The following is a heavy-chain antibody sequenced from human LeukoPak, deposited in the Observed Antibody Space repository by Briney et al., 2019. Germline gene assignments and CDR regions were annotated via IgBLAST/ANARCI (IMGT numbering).Heavy chain of an antibody. CDR3: ARDQGSSRDTFTRAV. CDR2: IYYSGST. D-gene: IGHD6-6*01. Sequence: TSETLSLTCTVSGGSISSYYWSWIRQPPGKGLEWIGYIYYSGSTNYNPSLKSRVTISVDTSKNQFSLKLSSVTAADTAVYYCARDQGSSRDTFTRAVRGQGTMVTVSS. J-gene: IGHJ3*01. V-gene: IGHV4-59*01. CDR1: GGSISSYY.